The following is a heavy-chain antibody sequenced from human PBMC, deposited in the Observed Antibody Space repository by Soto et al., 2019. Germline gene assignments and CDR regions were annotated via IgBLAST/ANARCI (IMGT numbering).Heavy chain of an antibody. CDR3: VKVGEIVAAYGFDI. CDR1: GFTFSSYG. J-gene: IGHJ3*02. V-gene: IGHV3-30*03. CDR2: ISYDGTKQ. D-gene: IGHD5-12*01. Sequence: QVQLVESGGGVVQPGGSLRLSCAASGFTFSSYGMHWVRQAPGKGLEWVAVISYDGTKQYYTDSVKGRFNISRDNSKNSLDLQMNSLRSDDTGVYYWVKVGEIVAAYGFDIWGQGTTVTVSS.